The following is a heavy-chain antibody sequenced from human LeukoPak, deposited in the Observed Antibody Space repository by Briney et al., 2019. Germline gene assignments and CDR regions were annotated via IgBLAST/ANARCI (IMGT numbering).Heavy chain of an antibody. CDR1: GFTFSSYG. CDR3: ARDRSVITIFVGNYYYYMDV. D-gene: IGHD3-3*01. V-gene: IGHV3-30*02. Sequence: GGSLRLSCAASGFTFSSYGMHWVRQAPGKGLEWVAFIRYDGSNKYYADSVKGRFTISRDNSKNTLYLQMNSLRAEDTAVYYCARDRSVITIFVGNYYYYMDVWGKGTTVTVSS. CDR2: IRYDGSNK. J-gene: IGHJ6*03.